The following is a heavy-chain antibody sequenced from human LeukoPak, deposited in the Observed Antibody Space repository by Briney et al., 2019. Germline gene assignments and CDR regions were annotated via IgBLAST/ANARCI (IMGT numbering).Heavy chain of an antibody. J-gene: IGHJ6*03. CDR1: GYTFTSYG. CDR3: ARTAAAAGTGYYYYMDV. V-gene: IGHV1-18*01. D-gene: IGHD6-13*01. Sequence: ASVKVSCKASGYTFTSYGISWVRQAPGQGREWMGWISAYNGNTNYSQKLQGRVSMTTDTSTSTAYMELRSLRSDDTAVYYCARTAAAAGTGYYYYMDVWGKGVTVTVAS. CDR2: ISAYNGNT.